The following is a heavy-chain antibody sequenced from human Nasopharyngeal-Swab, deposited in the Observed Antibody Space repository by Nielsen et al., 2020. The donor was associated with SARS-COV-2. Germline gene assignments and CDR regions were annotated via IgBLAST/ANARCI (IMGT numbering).Heavy chain of an antibody. Sequence: SQTRSLTGAISGDSVSSNSAAWNWIRQSPSRGLEWLGRTYYRSRWYNDYAVSVKSRITINPDTSKNQFSLQLNSVTPEDTAVYYCAKDAVAGPYNWFDPWGQGTLVTVSS. J-gene: IGHJ5*02. CDR1: GDSVSSNSAA. CDR2: TYYRSRWYN. CDR3: AKDAVAGPYNWFDP. V-gene: IGHV6-1*01. D-gene: IGHD6-19*01.